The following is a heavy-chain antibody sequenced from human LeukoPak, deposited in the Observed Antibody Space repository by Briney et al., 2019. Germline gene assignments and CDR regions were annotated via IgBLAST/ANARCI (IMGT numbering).Heavy chain of an antibody. CDR3: AKWGDNDVLTGYYVPDY. D-gene: IGHD3-9*01. CDR1: GFTFSNYG. CDR2: ISGSGGST. J-gene: IGHJ4*02. V-gene: IGHV3-23*01. Sequence: GGSLRLSCAASGFTFSNYGMSWVRQAPGKGLEWVSTISGSGGSTYYADSVKGRFTISRDNSKNTLYLQMNSLRAEDTALYYCAKWGDNDVLTGYYVPDYWGQGTLVTVSS.